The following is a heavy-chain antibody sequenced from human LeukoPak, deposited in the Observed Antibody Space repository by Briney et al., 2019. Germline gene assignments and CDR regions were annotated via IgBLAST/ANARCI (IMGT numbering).Heavy chain of an antibody. CDR2: ISHDGRNK. CDR3: ARGSHQDYFGSMTYLFDY. J-gene: IGHJ4*02. D-gene: IGHD3-10*01. V-gene: IGHV3-30*04. Sequence: PGGSLRLSCAASGFTFSSYAIHWVREAPGKGLEWVTLISHDGRNKYYADSVKGRFTISRDNSKKTLYLEVNSLRAEDTAVYFCARGSHQDYFGSMTYLFDYWGQGTLVTVSS. CDR1: GFTFSSYA.